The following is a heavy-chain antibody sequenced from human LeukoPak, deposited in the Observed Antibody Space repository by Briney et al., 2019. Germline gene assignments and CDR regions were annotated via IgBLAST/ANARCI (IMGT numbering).Heavy chain of an antibody. D-gene: IGHD1-26*01. CDR2: INPNSGGT. CDR3: ARCRSWGPSIGMDV. Sequence: GASVEVSCKASGYTFTGYYMHWVRQAPGQGLEWMGWINPNSGGTNYAQKFQGRVTMTRDTSISTAYMELSRLRSDDTAVYYCARCRSWGPSIGMDVWGQGTTVTVSS. V-gene: IGHV1-2*02. J-gene: IGHJ6*02. CDR1: GYTFTGYY.